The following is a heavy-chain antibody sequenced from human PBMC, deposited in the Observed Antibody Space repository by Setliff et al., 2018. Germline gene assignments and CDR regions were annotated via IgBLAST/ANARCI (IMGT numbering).Heavy chain of an antibody. CDR2: IFHSGST. J-gene: IGHJ4*02. V-gene: IGHV4-31*03. Sequence: SETVSLTCTVSGDSISSGSYYWNWIRQHPEKGLEWLGYIFHSGSTHYNSSLKSRITISIDTSKNHFSLELNSVTAADSAVYYCARVADGSGSFYLGFDYWGQGSLVTVSS. D-gene: IGHD3-10*01. CDR3: ARVADGSGSFYLGFDY. CDR1: GDSISSGSYY.